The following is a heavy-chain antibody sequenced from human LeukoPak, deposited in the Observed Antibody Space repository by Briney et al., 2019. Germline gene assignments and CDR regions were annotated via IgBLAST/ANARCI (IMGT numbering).Heavy chain of an antibody. Sequence: PSETLSLTCTVSGGSISSYYWSWIRQPPGKGLEWIGYIYYSGSTNYNPSLKSRVTISVDTSKNQFSLKLSSVTAADTAVYYCARALEGGEIDYWGQGTLVTVSS. J-gene: IGHJ4*02. CDR3: ARALEGGEIDY. D-gene: IGHD3-16*01. CDR1: GGSISSYY. CDR2: IYYSGST. V-gene: IGHV4-59*01.